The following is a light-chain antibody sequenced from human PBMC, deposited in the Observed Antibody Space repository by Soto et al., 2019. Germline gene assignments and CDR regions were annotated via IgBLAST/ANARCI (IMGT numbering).Light chain of an antibody. CDR1: ISNIGSNT. CDR3: GSWDSSLSAYV. J-gene: IGLJ1*01. V-gene: IGLV1-44*01. CDR2: SNI. Sequence: QSVLTQPPSASGTPGQSVTISCSGGISNIGSNTVNWYQQLPGTAPRLLIYSNIYRPSGIPDRFSGSKSGTSATLGITGFQTGDEADYYCGSWDSSLSAYVFGTGTKVTVL.